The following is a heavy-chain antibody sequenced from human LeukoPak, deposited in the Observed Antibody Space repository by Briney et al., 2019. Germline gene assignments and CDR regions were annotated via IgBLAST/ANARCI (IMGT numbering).Heavy chain of an antibody. CDR1: GGSINSYY. CDR3: ARRSSSWPKLSYYYMDV. J-gene: IGHJ6*03. CDR2: IYYSGST. Sequence: SETLSLTCTVSGGSINSYYWSWIRQPPGKGLEWIGYIYYSGSTNYNPSLKSRVTISVDTSKNQFSLRLSSVTAADTAVYYCARRSSSWPKLSYYYMDVWGKGTTVTISS. V-gene: IGHV4-59*01. D-gene: IGHD6-13*01.